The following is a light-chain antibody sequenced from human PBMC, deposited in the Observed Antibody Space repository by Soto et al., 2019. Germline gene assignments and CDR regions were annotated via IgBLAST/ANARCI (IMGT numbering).Light chain of an antibody. J-gene: IGKJ1*01. CDR2: GAS. V-gene: IGKV3-20*01. CDR1: QSVTNSY. CDR3: HQYATSPQT. Sequence: EILLTQSPDTLSLSPGERATLSCWASQSVTNSYLAWYQQKPGQAPRLLIYGASNRATGIPDRFSGSGSGTAFTLTITRLEPEDFVVYYCHQYATSPQTFGQGTKVDIK.